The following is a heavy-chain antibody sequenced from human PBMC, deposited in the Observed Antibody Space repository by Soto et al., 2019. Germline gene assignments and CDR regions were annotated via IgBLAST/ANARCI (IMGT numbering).Heavy chain of an antibody. D-gene: IGHD3-10*01. V-gene: IGHV4-61*01. J-gene: IGHJ6*02. Sequence: PSETLSLTCTVSGGSVSSGTYFWSWIRQAPGKRLERIAYIYYSGSTNYNPSLKSRVTISVDTSKSQVSLTLTSVTAADTAIYYCARAPNYYYYGLDVWGPGTTVTVSS. CDR3: ARAPNYYYYGLDV. CDR2: IYYSGST. CDR1: GGSVSSGTYF.